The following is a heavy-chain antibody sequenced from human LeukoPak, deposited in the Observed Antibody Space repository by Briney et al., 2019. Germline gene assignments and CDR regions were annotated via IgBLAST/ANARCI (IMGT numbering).Heavy chain of an antibody. CDR2: IKADGSQQ. CDR1: GFSISSHG. Sequence: GGSLRLSCVASGFSISSHGMRWLGQAQGKGLEWVANIKADGSQQYYVDSVRGRFTITRDNAENSLYLQMNSLRAEDTAVYYCTRNSLDYWGLGTLVTVSS. J-gene: IGHJ4*02. CDR3: TRNSLDY. V-gene: IGHV3-7*03.